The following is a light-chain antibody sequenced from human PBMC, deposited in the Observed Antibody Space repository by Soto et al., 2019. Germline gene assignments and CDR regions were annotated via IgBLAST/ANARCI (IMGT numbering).Light chain of an antibody. CDR1: QSVSSSY. CDR2: GAS. J-gene: IGKJ1*01. CDR3: QQYHNSPPT. Sequence: EIVLTQSPGTLSLSPGERATLSFSASQSVSSSYLAWYQRKPGQAPRLLIYGASSRATGIPDRFSGGGSGTDFTLTISRLEPEDFAVYYCQQYHNSPPTFGQGTKVDIK. V-gene: IGKV3-20*01.